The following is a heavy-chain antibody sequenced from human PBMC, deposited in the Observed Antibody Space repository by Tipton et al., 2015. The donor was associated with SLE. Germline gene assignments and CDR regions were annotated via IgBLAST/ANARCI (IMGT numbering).Heavy chain of an antibody. Sequence: GLVKPSETLSLTCAVYGGSFSGYYWSWIRQPPGKGLERIGEINHSGSTNYNPSVKSRVTISVDTSKNQFSLKLSSVTAADAAVYYCARGAAAAGTSFDYWGQGTLVTVSS. CDR1: GGSFSGYY. V-gene: IGHV4-34*01. CDR3: ARGAAAAGTSFDY. D-gene: IGHD6-13*01. J-gene: IGHJ4*02. CDR2: INHSGST.